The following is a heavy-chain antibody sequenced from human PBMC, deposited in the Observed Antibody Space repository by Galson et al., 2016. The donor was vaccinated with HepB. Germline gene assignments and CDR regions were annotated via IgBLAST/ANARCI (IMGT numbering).Heavy chain of an antibody. CDR1: GFSFNVYW. D-gene: IGHD6-25*01. Sequence: LRLSCAASGFSFNVYWMSWVRQAPGKGLEWVANINQDGTEDYYVDSVKGRFTISRDNAKKSLFLQMDSLRPEDTAVYYCARDRRGGSPRDAFDVWGQGTLVIASP. CDR3: ARDRRGGSPRDAFDV. V-gene: IGHV3-7*04. CDR2: INQDGTED. J-gene: IGHJ3*01.